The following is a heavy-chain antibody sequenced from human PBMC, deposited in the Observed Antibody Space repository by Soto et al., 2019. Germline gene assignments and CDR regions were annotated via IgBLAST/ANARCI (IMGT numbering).Heavy chain of an antibody. D-gene: IGHD2-2*01. CDR1: GFIFDTYW. CDR2: IKQDGSEK. J-gene: IGHJ4*02. Sequence: GGSLRLSCVASGFIFDTYWMTWVRQAPGKGLEWVASIKQDGSEKYYVDSVEGRFTISRDNAKNSLHLQMNSLRAEDTAVYYCARGLFTSAYWGQGALVTVSS. CDR3: ARGLFTSAY. V-gene: IGHV3-7*01.